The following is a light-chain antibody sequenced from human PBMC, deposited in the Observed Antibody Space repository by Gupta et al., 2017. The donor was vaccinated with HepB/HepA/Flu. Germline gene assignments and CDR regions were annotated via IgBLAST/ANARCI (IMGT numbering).Light chain of an antibody. CDR2: GAS. CDR1: QSVSSN. CDR3: QQYKNWPYT. Sequence: EIVMTQSPATLSVSPGERATLSCRASQSVSSNLAWYQQKPGQAPRLLIYGASTRATGIPARFSGSGSGTEFTLTISSLQSEDFAVYYCQQYKNWPYTFGQGTKLENK. V-gene: IGKV3-15*01. J-gene: IGKJ2*01.